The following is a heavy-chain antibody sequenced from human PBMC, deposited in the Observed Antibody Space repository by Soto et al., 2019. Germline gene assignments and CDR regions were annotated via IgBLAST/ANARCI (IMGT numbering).Heavy chain of an antibody. D-gene: IGHD3-16*01. CDR1: GFTFNSYA. Sequence: EVQLLESGGGLVQPGGSLRLSCAASGFTFNSYAMSWVRQAPGKGLEWVSAISASGDSTYYADAVKGRFTISRDNSKNTLYLEMNSLRAEDTALYYCAKTPLMILPGIFWFDPWGQGTLVTVSS. J-gene: IGHJ5*02. V-gene: IGHV3-23*01. CDR3: AKTPLMILPGIFWFDP. CDR2: ISASGDST.